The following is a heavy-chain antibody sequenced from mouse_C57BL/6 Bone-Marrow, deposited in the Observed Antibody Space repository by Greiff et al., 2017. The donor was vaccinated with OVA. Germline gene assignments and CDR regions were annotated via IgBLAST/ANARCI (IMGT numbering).Heavy chain of an antibody. CDR3: ARGYYGYGGDY. Sequence: VQLQQSGPELVKPGASVKISCKASGYAFSSSWMNWVKQRPGKGLEWIGRIYPGDGDTNYNGKFKGKATLTADKSSSTAYMQLSSLTSEDSAVYFCARGYYGYGGDYWGQGTSVTVAS. D-gene: IGHD2-2*01. J-gene: IGHJ4*01. CDR1: GYAFSSSW. CDR2: IYPGDGDT. V-gene: IGHV1-82*01.